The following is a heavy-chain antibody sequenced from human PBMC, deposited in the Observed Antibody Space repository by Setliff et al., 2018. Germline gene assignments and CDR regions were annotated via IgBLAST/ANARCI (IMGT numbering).Heavy chain of an antibody. Sequence: PGGSLRLSCAASRFTFNNYARSWVRQAPGKGLEWVPVISGSGGSTYYADPVKGRFTISRDNSKNTLYLQMNSLRAEDTAVYYCAKDRRPTIAVAGTLLNGYFDYWGQGTLVTVSS. D-gene: IGHD6-19*01. V-gene: IGHV3-23*01. CDR3: AKDRRPTIAVAGTLLNGYFDY. CDR2: ISGSGGST. CDR1: RFTFNNYA. J-gene: IGHJ4*02.